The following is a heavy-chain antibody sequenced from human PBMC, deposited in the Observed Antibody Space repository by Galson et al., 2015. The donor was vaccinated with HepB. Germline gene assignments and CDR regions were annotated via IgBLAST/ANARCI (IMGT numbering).Heavy chain of an antibody. Sequence: ETLSLTCAVYGGSFSGYYWSWIRQPPGKGLEWIGEINHSGSTNYNPSLKSRVTISVDTSKNQFSLKLSSVTAADTAVYYCARGIYDSSGYSAVYYYYGMDVWGQGTTVTVSS. V-gene: IGHV4-34*01. D-gene: IGHD3-22*01. J-gene: IGHJ6*02. CDR2: INHSGST. CDR1: GGSFSGYY. CDR3: ARGIYDSSGYSAVYYYYGMDV.